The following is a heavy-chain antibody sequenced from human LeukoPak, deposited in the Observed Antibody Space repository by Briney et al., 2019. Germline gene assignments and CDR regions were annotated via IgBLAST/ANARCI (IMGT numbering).Heavy chain of an antibody. CDR1: GFSFSDYY. CDR3: ASGYTGLGGDYGMDV. J-gene: IGHJ6*02. CDR2: ISSSGSTI. D-gene: IGHD5-18*01. Sequence: GGSLRLSCAASGFSFSDYYMSWIRQAPGKGLEWVSYISSSGSTIDYADSVKGRFTISRDNAKNSLSLQMNSLRDEDTAVYYCASGYTGLGGDYGMDVWGQGTTVTVSS. V-gene: IGHV3-11*01.